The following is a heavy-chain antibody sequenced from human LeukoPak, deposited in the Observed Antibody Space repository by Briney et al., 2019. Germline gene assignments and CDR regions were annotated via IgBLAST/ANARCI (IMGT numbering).Heavy chain of an antibody. CDR1: GFNFSSYS. Sequence: GGSLRLSCAASGFNFSSYSMNWVRQAPGKGLEWVSSISSSSSYIYYADSVKGRFTISRDNAKNSLYLQMNSLRAEDTAVYYWARGSSSWSGMDVWGKGTTVTVSS. D-gene: IGHD6-13*01. V-gene: IGHV3-21*01. CDR3: ARGSSSWSGMDV. J-gene: IGHJ6*03. CDR2: ISSSSSYI.